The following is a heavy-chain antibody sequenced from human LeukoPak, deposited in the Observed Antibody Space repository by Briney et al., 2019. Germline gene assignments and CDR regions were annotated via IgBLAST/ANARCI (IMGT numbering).Heavy chain of an antibody. Sequence: ASVKVSCKTSGYTFTGYYMHWVRQAPGQGLEWMEWINPNSGGTNYAQKFQGRVTMTRDTSISTAYMELSRLRSDDTAVYYCARRLAAAGTYYFDYWGQGTLVTVSS. D-gene: IGHD6-13*01. CDR3: ARRLAAAGTYYFDY. CDR2: INPNSGGT. J-gene: IGHJ4*02. V-gene: IGHV1-2*02. CDR1: GYTFTGYY.